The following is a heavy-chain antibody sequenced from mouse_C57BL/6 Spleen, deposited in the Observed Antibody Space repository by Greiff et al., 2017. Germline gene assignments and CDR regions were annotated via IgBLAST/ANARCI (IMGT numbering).Heavy chain of an antibody. D-gene: IGHD2-5*01. V-gene: IGHV3-6*01. CDR1: GYSITSGYY. Sequence: EVKLMESGPGLVKPSQSLSLTCSVTGYSITSGYYWNWIRQFPGNKLEWMGYISYDGSNNYNPSLKNRISITRDTSKNQFFLKLNSVTTEDTATYYCAREDSNYGDYAMDYWGQGTSVTVSS. CDR3: AREDSNYGDYAMDY. J-gene: IGHJ4*01. CDR2: ISYDGSN.